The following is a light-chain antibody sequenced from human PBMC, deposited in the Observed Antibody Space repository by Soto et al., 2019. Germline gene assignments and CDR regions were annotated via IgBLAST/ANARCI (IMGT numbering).Light chain of an antibody. Sequence: NVLTQSPCTLSLSPGERATLSCRASQSVSSSYLAWYQQKPGQAPRLLIYGASIRATGIPDRFSGSGSGTDFTLTISRLEPEDFAVYYCQQYGSSPTTFGQVTKVDIK. CDR1: QSVSSSY. CDR3: QQYGSSPTT. CDR2: GAS. V-gene: IGKV3-20*01. J-gene: IGKJ1*01.